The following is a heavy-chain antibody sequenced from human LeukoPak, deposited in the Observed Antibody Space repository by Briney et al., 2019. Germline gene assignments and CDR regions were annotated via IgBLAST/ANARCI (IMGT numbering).Heavy chain of an antibody. CDR3: ATYSSGWYGGYYFDC. Sequence: PGGSLRLSCAASGFTFSSYGMHWVRQAPGKGLEWVAVISYDGSNKYYADSVKGRFTISRDNSKNTLYLQMNSLRAEDTAVYYCATYSSGWYGGYYFDCWGQGTLVTVSS. D-gene: IGHD6-19*01. CDR2: ISYDGSNK. CDR1: GFTFSSYG. V-gene: IGHV3-30*03. J-gene: IGHJ4*02.